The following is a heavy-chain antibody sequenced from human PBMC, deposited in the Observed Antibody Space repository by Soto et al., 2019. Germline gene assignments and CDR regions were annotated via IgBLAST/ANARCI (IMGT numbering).Heavy chain of an antibody. D-gene: IGHD2-15*01. V-gene: IGHV1-18*04. CDR1: GYTFTSYG. J-gene: IGHJ5*02. CDR2: ISAYNGNT. Sequence: QVQLVQSGAEVKKSGASVKVSCKASGYTFTSYGISWVRQAPGQGLEWMGWISAYNGNTNYAQKLQGRVTMTTDTSTSTAYMELRSLRSDDTAVYYCARVVGYCSGGSCWGNWFDPWGQGTLVTVSS. CDR3: ARVVGYCSGGSCWGNWFDP.